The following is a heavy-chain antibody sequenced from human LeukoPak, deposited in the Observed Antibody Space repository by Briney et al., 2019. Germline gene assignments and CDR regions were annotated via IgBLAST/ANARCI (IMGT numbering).Heavy chain of an antibody. CDR3: ARGLYYYGMDV. J-gene: IGHJ6*02. CDR1: GGSFSDYY. Sequence: SETLSLTCAVYGGSFSDYYWSWIRQPPGKGLEWIGEINHSGSTNYNPSLKSRVTISVDTSKNQFSLKLSSVTAADTAVYYCARGLYYYGMDVWGQGTTVTVSS. CDR2: INHSGST. V-gene: IGHV4-34*01.